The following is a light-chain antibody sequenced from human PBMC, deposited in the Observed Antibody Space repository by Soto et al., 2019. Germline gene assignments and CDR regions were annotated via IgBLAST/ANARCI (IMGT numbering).Light chain of an antibody. Sequence: QSVLTQPPSASGTPGQRVTISCSGSSSNIGSNYVYWYQQLPGTAPKLLIYRNNQRPSGVPDRFSGSKSGTSPSLAISGLRSEDEADYYCAAWDDSLSGYVFGTGTKVTVL. J-gene: IGLJ1*01. CDR2: RNN. CDR1: SSNIGSNY. CDR3: AAWDDSLSGYV. V-gene: IGLV1-47*01.